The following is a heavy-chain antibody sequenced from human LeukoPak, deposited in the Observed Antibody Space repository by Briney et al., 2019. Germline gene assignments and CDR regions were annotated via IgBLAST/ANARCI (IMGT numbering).Heavy chain of an antibody. J-gene: IGHJ4*02. D-gene: IGHD6-13*01. CDR2: ISWNSGSI. Sequence: PGGSLRLSCAASGFTFDDYAMHWVRQAPGKGLKWVSGISWNSGSIGYADSVKGRFTISRDNAKNSLYLQMNSLRAEDMALYYCAKDSRYSSSWIDYWGQGTLVTVSS. V-gene: IGHV3-9*03. CDR1: GFTFDDYA. CDR3: AKDSRYSSSWIDY.